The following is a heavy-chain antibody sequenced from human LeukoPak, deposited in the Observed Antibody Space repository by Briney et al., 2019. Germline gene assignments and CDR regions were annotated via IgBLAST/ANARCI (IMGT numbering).Heavy chain of an antibody. V-gene: IGHV3-53*01. CDR3: ARVGDSSGYYPYYFDY. CDR1: GFTVSSNY. D-gene: IGHD3-22*01. CDR2: IYSGGST. J-gene: IGHJ4*02. Sequence: GGSLRLSCAASGFTVSSNYMSWVRQAPGKGLEWVSVIYSGGSTYYADSVKGRFTISRDNSKNTLYLQMNSLRAEDTAVYYCARVGDSSGYYPYYFDYWGQGTLVTVSS.